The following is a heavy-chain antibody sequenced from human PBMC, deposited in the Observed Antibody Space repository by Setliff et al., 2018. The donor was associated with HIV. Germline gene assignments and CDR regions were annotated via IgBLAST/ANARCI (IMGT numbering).Heavy chain of an antibody. Sequence: QTLYLTCTVSGASITSHYWSWIRQSPGRELEWIGYIYSTGSTNYNPSLQSRVSISMDASKNKFSLKVTSVTSADTAVYYCAKGSGFYGDYTFDYWGQGTLVTVSS. J-gene: IGHJ4*02. V-gene: IGHV4-59*11. CDR2: IYSTGST. D-gene: IGHD4-17*01. CDR1: GASITSHY. CDR3: AKGSGFYGDYTFDY.